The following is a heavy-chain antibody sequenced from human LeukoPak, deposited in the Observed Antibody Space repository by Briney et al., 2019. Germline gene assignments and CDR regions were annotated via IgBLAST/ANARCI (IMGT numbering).Heavy chain of an antibody. D-gene: IGHD5-18*01. J-gene: IGHJ4*02. V-gene: IGHV3-21*01. Sequence: GGSLRLSCAGSGITFSSYSMNWVRQAPGKGLEWVSSITSSSNYIYYEDSVKGRFTISRDNAKKSLYLQMNSLRAEDTAVYYCARLHEQLWYDWGQGTLVTVSS. CDR1: GITFSSYS. CDR3: ARLHEQLWYD. CDR2: ITSSSNYI.